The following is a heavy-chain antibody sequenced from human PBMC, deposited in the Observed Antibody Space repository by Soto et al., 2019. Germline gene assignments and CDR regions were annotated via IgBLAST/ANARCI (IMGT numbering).Heavy chain of an antibody. V-gene: IGHV3-30-3*01. Sequence: QVQLVESGGGVVQPGRSLRLYCAASGFIFSQYVMHWVRQAPGKGLEWVAIISYDATNQYYADSVRGRFTISRDNSNSTVYLQMNRLSAEDTAVYYCAREGVGPYDFWSGYYVHWGQGTLVTVSS. D-gene: IGHD3-3*01. J-gene: IGHJ4*02. CDR3: AREGVGPYDFWSGYYVH. CDR1: GFIFSQYV. CDR2: ISYDATNQ.